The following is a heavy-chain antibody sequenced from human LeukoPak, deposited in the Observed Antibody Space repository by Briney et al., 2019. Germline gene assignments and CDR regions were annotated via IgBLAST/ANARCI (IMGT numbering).Heavy chain of an antibody. Sequence: SETLSLTCTVSGGSISSYYWSWIRQPPGKGLEWIGYIYYSGSTNYNPSLKSRVTISVDTSKNQFSLKLSSVTAADTAVYYCARDFGAMVRGVISNWFDPWGQGTLVTVSS. CDR3: ARDFGAMVRGVISNWFDP. J-gene: IGHJ5*02. D-gene: IGHD3-10*01. V-gene: IGHV4-59*01. CDR1: GGSISSYY. CDR2: IYYSGST.